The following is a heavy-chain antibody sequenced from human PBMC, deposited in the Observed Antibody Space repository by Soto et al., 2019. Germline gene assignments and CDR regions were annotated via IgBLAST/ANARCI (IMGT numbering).Heavy chain of an antibody. CDR2: IIWNTGRV. V-gene: IGHV3-9*01. Sequence: EVQLVESGGDLVQPGRSLRLSCAVSGLSFHAAGMHWVRQAPGKGLEWVSGIIWNTGRVGYADSVKGRFTISRDKTKKSLYLQMNSLRVEDTALYFCTEDITPGGADVWGQGNTVTVSS. CDR1: GLSFHAAG. D-gene: IGHD3-10*01. J-gene: IGHJ6*02. CDR3: TEDITPGGADV.